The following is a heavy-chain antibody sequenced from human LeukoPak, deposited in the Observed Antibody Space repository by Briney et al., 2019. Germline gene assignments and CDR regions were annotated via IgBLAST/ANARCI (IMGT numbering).Heavy chain of an antibody. CDR3: AKPKPRCSGGSCYSPFDY. J-gene: IGHJ4*02. CDR2: ISCSGGST. D-gene: IGHD2-15*01. V-gene: IGHV3-23*01. CDR1: GFTFSSYA. Sequence: GGSVRLSCAASGFTFSSYAMSWVRQAPGKGLEWVSAISCSGGSTYYADSVKGRFTISRDNSKNTLYLQMNSLRAEDTAVYYCAKPKPRCSGGSCYSPFDYWGQGTLVTVSS.